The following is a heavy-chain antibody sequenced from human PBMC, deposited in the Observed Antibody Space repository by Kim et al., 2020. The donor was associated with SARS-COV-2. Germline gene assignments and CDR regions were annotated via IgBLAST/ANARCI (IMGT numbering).Heavy chain of an antibody. D-gene: IGHD3-10*01. V-gene: IGHV1-3*01. CDR3: ARELRSGY. CDR2: GNGYT. Sequence: GNGYTTYSQKFQGRVTITRDTSASTAYMDLSSLISEDMAVYYCARELRSGYWGQGTLVTVSS. J-gene: IGHJ4*02.